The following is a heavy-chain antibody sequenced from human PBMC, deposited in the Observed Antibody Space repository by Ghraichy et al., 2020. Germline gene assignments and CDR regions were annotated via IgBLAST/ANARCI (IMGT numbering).Heavy chain of an antibody. J-gene: IGHJ4*02. CDR2: INHSGST. D-gene: IGHD5-18*01. Sequence: SETLSLTCAVYGGSFSGYYWSWIRQPPGKGLEWIGEINHSGSTNYNPSLKSRVTISVDTSKNQFSLKLSSVTAADTAVYYCARHEFLVGVRGYSYGCDYWGQGTLVTVSS. CDR1: GGSFSGYY. CDR3: ARHEFLVGVRGYSYGCDY. V-gene: IGHV4-34*01.